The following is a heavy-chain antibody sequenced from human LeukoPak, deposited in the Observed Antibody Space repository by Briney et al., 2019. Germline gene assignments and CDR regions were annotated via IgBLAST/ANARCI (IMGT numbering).Heavy chain of an antibody. CDR2: ISHDGATK. V-gene: IGHV3-30*04. Sequence: GGSLRLSCAASGFSFSNFAIHWVRQAPGKGLEWLAVISHDGATKHYADSVKGRFTISRDNSNNSLSLQMNSLSAEDTAVYYCARARGRWHLLPLDFWGRDPWSPSPQ. CDR3: ARARGRWHLLPLDF. D-gene: IGHD3-16*01. CDR1: GFSFSNFA. J-gene: IGHJ4*02.